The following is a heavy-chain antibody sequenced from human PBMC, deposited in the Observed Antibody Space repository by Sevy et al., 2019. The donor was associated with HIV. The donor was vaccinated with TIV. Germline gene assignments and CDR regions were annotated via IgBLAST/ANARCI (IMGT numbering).Heavy chain of an antibody. J-gene: IGHJ6*02. CDR1: GFIFSTYG. CDR3: ANMQGGSYNYYGMDV. V-gene: IGHV3-30*18. Sequence: GGSLRLSCAASGFIFSTYGIHWVRQAPGKGLEWVAVISYDGSEKYYADSVRGRFTISRDNSKNTLYLQMNSLRVEDTAIYYCANMQGGSYNYYGMDVWGQRTTVTVSS. CDR2: ISYDGSEK. D-gene: IGHD1-26*01.